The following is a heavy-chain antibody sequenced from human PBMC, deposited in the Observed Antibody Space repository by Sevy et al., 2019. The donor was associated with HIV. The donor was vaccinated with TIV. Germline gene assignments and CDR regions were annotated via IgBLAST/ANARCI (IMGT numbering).Heavy chain of an antibody. CDR2: INPNSGGT. CDR1: GYTFTGYY. J-gene: IGHJ4*02. Sequence: ASVKVSCKASGYTFTGYYLHWVRQAPGQWLEWMGWINPNSGGTNYAPKFQGRVTMTRDTSISTASMELSRLRSDDTAVYYCTRSAAEAKNFYCGGDCYSDYWGQGTLVTVSS. CDR3: TRSAAEAKNFYCGGDCYSDY. V-gene: IGHV1-2*02. D-gene: IGHD2-21*02.